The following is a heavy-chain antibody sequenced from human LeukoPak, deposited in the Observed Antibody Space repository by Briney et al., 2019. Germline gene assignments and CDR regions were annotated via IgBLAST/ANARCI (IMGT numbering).Heavy chain of an antibody. J-gene: IGHJ3*02. Sequence: GGSLRLSCAASGFTFSSYAMHWVRQAPGKGLEWVAVISYDGSNKYYADSVKGRFTISRDNSKNTLYLQMNSLRAEDTAVYYCAKGKSGWYDAFDIWGQGTMVTVSS. CDR1: GFTFSSYA. D-gene: IGHD6-19*01. CDR3: AKGKSGWYDAFDI. V-gene: IGHV3-30-3*01. CDR2: ISYDGSNK.